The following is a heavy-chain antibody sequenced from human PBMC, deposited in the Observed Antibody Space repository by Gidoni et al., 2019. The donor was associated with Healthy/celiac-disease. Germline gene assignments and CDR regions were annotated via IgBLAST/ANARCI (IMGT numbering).Heavy chain of an antibody. Sequence: QVQLQESGPGLVKPSQTLSLTCTVSGGSTSSGGYYWSWIRQHPGKGLEWIGYIYYSGSTYYNPSLKSRVTISVDTSKNQFSLKLSSVTAADTAVYYCARDYYDSSGYSVGYYYYGMDVWGQGTTVTVSS. CDR3: ARDYYDSSGYSVGYYYYGMDV. J-gene: IGHJ6*02. D-gene: IGHD3-22*01. CDR1: GGSTSSGGYY. CDR2: IYYSGST. V-gene: IGHV4-31*03.